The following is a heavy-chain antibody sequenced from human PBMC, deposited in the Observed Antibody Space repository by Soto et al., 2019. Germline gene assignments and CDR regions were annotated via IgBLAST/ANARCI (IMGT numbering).Heavy chain of an antibody. D-gene: IGHD3-22*01. CDR2: IGTAGDT. V-gene: IGHV3-13*01. Sequence: EVQLVESGGGLVQPGGSLRLSCAASGFTFSSYDMHWVRQATGKGLEWVSAIGTAGDTYYPGSVKGRFTISRENAKNSLYLQMNSLRAEDTAVYYCARAREDSSGYYYLFDYWGQGTLVTVSS. CDR1: GFTFSSYD. J-gene: IGHJ4*02. CDR3: ARAREDSSGYYYLFDY.